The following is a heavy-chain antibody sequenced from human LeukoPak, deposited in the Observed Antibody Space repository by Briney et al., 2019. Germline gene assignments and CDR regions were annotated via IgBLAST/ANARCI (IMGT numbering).Heavy chain of an antibody. CDR2: IHRGGST. Sequence: PSETLSLTCTVSGYSISSGFYWGWIRQPPGKGLEWIGTIHRGGSTNYNPSLKSRVTISVDTSKNQFSLNLSPVTVADTAIYYCARVYIYGRSYFDYWGQGTLVTVSS. CDR1: GYSISSGFY. D-gene: IGHD5-18*01. V-gene: IGHV4-38-2*02. J-gene: IGHJ4*02. CDR3: ARVYIYGRSYFDY.